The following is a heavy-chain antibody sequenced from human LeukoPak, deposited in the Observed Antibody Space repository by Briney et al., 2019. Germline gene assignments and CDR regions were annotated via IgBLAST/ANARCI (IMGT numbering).Heavy chain of an antibody. CDR3: AKDISYSGGYALDY. CDR1: GFTLSSHA. CDR2: ISYDGSHK. J-gene: IGHJ4*02. D-gene: IGHD1-26*01. Sequence: GGSLRLSCTASGFTLSSHAMHWVRQAPGKGLEWVAVISYDGSHKYYADSVKGRFTISRDNSKNTLYLQMNSLRAEDTAVYYCAKDISYSGGYALDYWGQGTLVTVSS. V-gene: IGHV3-30-3*01.